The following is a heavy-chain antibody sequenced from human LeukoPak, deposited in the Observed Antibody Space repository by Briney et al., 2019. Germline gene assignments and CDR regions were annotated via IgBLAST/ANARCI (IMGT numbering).Heavy chain of an antibody. Sequence: PSQTLSLTCTVSGGSISSGSYYWSWIRQPAGKGLEWIGRIYTSGSTNYNPSLKSRVTISVDTSKNQFSLKLSSVTAADTAVYYCARARSDIVVVPAALAFDIWGQGQWSPSLQ. CDR1: GGSISSGSYY. J-gene: IGHJ3*02. CDR3: ARARSDIVVVPAALAFDI. D-gene: IGHD2-2*01. V-gene: IGHV4-61*02. CDR2: IYTSGST.